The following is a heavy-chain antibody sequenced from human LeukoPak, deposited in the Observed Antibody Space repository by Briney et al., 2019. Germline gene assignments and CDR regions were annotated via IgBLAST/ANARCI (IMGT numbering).Heavy chain of an antibody. CDR1: GFTFSSYG. CDR3: AKRDISGWYYFDY. D-gene: IGHD6-19*01. J-gene: IGHJ4*02. Sequence: GGSLRLSCAASGFTFSSYGTHWVRQAPGKGLEWVALISHDESNKYYADSVKGRFTISRDNSKYTLYLQMNSLRAEDTAVYYCAKRDISGWYYFDYWGQGTLVTVSS. CDR2: ISHDESNK. V-gene: IGHV3-30*18.